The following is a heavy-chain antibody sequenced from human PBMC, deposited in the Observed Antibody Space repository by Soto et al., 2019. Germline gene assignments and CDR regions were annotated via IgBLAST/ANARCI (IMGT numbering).Heavy chain of an antibody. V-gene: IGHV4-39*01. D-gene: IGHD4-17*01. CDR3: ANSYGDYVSY. CDR1: GRSISSSTYY. J-gene: IGHJ4*02. CDR2: IYYSGST. Sequence: SETLSLTCTVSGRSISSSTYYWGWIRQPPGKGLEWIGSIYYSGSTYYNPSLKSRVTISVDTSKNQFSLKLSSVTAADTAVYYCANSYGDYVSYWGQGTLVTVSS.